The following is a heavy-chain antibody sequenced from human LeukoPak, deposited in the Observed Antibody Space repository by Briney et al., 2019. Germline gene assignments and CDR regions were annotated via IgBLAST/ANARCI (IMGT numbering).Heavy chain of an antibody. Sequence: GGSLRLSCAASGFTVSSNYMSWVRQAPGKGLEWVSVIYTSGSTYYADSVKGRFTISRDNSKNTLYLQMNSLRAEDTAVYYCAKSGYYDSSGYGGYFDYWGQGTLVTVSS. D-gene: IGHD3-22*01. CDR3: AKSGYYDSSGYGGYFDY. J-gene: IGHJ4*02. CDR1: GFTVSSNY. V-gene: IGHV3-66*01. CDR2: IYTSGST.